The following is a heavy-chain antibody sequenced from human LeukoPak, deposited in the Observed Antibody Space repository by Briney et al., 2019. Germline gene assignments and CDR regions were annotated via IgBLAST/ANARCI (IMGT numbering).Heavy chain of an antibody. J-gene: IGHJ6*03. CDR3: ASRGLRESYCYMDV. CDR1: GFTFSNYG. CDR2: IRNDGSNK. Sequence: GGSLRLSCTASGFTFSNYGIHWVRQAPGKGLEWVAFIRNDGSNKYYADSVKGRFTISRDNSKNTLYLQMNSLRTEDTAVFYCASRGLRESYCYMDVWGKGTTVTVSS. D-gene: IGHD5-24*01. V-gene: IGHV3-30*02.